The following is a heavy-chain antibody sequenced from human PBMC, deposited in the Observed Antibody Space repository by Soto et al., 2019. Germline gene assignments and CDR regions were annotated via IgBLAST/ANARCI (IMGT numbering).Heavy chain of an antibody. Sequence: GESLKISWKGSGYSFTSYWISWVRQMPGKGLEWMGRIDPSDSYTNYSPSFQGHVTISADKSISTAYLQWSSLKASDTAMYYCARYGGGGSCYSPLCAYYYYYGMDVCGQGTTVTVS. CDR1: GYSFTSYW. J-gene: IGHJ6*02. CDR3: ARYGGGGSCYSPLCAYYYYYGMDV. V-gene: IGHV5-10-1*01. D-gene: IGHD2-15*01. CDR2: IDPSDSYT.